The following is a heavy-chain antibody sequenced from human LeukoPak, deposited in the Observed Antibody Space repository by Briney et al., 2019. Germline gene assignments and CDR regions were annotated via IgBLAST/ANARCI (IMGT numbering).Heavy chain of an antibody. V-gene: IGHV1-18*01. Sequence: ASVKVSCKASGYTFTTYGISWVRQAPGQGLEWMGWISAYNGNTNYAQKLQGRVTMTTDTSTSTAYMELRSLRSEDTAVYYCARDGAYYYDSSGYFQHWGQGTLVTVSP. J-gene: IGHJ1*01. D-gene: IGHD3-22*01. CDR2: ISAYNGNT. CDR1: GYTFTTYG. CDR3: ARDGAYYYDSSGYFQH.